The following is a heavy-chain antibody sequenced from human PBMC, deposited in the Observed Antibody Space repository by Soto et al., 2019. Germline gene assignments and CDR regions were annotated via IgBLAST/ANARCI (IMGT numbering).Heavy chain of an antibody. D-gene: IGHD6-13*01. CDR3: TTGIAAAGTNY. V-gene: IGHV3-15*01. J-gene: IGHJ4*02. Sequence: GGSLRLSCAASGFTFSNAWMSWFRQAPGKGLEWVGRIKSKTDGGTTDYAAPVKGRFTISRDDSKNTLYLQMNSLKTEDTAVYYCTTGIAAAGTNYWGQGTLVTVSS. CDR2: IKSKTDGGTT. CDR1: GFTFSNAW.